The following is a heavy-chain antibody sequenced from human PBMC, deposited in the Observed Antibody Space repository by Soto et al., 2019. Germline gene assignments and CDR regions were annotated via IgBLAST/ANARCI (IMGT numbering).Heavy chain of an antibody. V-gene: IGHV1-69*01. CDR2: SIPISGTA. CDR3: ARSQGSSTSLEIYYYYYYGMDV. Sequence: QVQLVQSGAEVKKPGSSVKVSCKASGGTFSSYAISWVRQAPGQGLEWMGESIPISGTANNAQKFQGRVTITADESTSTAYMELSSLRSEDTAVYYCARSQGSSTSLEIYYYYYYGMDVWGQGTTVTVSS. CDR1: GGTFSSYA. D-gene: IGHD2-2*01. J-gene: IGHJ6*02.